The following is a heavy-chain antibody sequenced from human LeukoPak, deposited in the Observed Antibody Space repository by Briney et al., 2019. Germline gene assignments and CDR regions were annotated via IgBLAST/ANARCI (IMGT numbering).Heavy chain of an antibody. CDR3: ARRRYCSSTSCYTGWYFDL. J-gene: IGHJ2*01. CDR1: GGSISSYY. CDR2: IYYSGIT. V-gene: IGHV4-59*08. D-gene: IGHD2-2*02. Sequence: SETLSLTCTVPGGSISSYYWSWIPQPPGKGLEWIGYIYYSGITNYNPSLKSRVTISVDTSKNQFSLKLSSVTAADTAVYYCARRRYCSSTSCYTGWYFDLWGHGTLVTVSS.